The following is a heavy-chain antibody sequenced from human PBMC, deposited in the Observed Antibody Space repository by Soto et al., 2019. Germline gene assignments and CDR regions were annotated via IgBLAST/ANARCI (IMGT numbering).Heavy chain of an antibody. CDR3: ARDRAVYYYMDV. CDR1: GFTVSSNY. D-gene: IGHD3-10*01. J-gene: IGHJ6*03. CDR2: IYSGGST. V-gene: IGHV3-66*01. Sequence: PGGSLRLSCAASGFTVSSNYMSWVRQAPGKGLEWVSVIYSGGSTYYADSVKGRFTISRDNSKNTLYLQMNSLRAEDTAVYYCARDRAVYYYMDVWGKETTVTVSS.